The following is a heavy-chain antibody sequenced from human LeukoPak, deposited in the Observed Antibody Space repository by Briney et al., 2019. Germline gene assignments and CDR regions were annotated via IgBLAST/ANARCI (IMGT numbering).Heavy chain of an antibody. V-gene: IGHV1-69*04. CDR1: GGTFSSYA. D-gene: IGHD6-6*01. J-gene: IGHJ4*02. CDR2: IIPILGIA. Sequence: SVKVSCKASGGTFSSYAISWVRQAPGQGLEWMGRIIPILGIANYAQKFQGRVTITADKSTSTAYMELSSLRSEDTAVYYCARVEGSSSSQAPYYWGQGTLVTVSS. CDR3: ARVEGSSSSQAPYY.